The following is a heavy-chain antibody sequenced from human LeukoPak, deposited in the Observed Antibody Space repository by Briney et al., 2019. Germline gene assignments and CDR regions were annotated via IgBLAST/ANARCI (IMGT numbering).Heavy chain of an antibody. V-gene: IGHV1-8*03. CDR1: GYTFTSYD. Sequence: ASVKVSCEASGYTFTSYDINWVRQATGQGLEWMGWMNPNSGNTGYAQKFQGRVTITRNTSISAAYMELSSLRSEDAAVYYCARGNGWFGELSFDYWGQGTLVTVSS. D-gene: IGHD3-10*01. J-gene: IGHJ4*02. CDR2: MNPNSGNT. CDR3: ARGNGWFGELSFDY.